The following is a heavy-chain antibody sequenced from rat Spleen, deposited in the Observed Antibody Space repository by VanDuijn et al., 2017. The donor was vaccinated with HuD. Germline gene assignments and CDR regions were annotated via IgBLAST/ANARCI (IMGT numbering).Heavy chain of an antibody. CDR2: ISYDGSST. CDR3: ARRHYGYTDYFDY. V-gene: IGHV5-7*01. D-gene: IGHD1-9*01. CDR1: GFTFSNYY. Sequence: EVQLVESGGGLVQPGRSMKLSCVVSGFTFSNYYMAWVRQAPTKGLEWVATISYDGSSTYYRDSVKGRFTISRDNAKSTLYLQMDSLRSEDTATYFCARRHYGYTDYFDYWGQGVMVSVSS. J-gene: IGHJ2*01.